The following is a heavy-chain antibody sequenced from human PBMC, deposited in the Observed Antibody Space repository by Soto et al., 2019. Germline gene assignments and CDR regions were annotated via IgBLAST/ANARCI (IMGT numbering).Heavy chain of an antibody. CDR1: GGPLSSSD. CDR2: IYYSGRT. Sequence: LYIACTVSGGPLSSSDFTWARKHQGKGLEWIGYIYYSGRTYYNPSLKSRVAISLDTSKNQFSLSLSSVTAADTAVYYCARGRGYSYGLDTWGQGTLVTVSS. J-gene: IGHJ5*02. CDR3: ARGRGYSYGLDT. V-gene: IGHV4-59*08. D-gene: IGHD5-18*01.